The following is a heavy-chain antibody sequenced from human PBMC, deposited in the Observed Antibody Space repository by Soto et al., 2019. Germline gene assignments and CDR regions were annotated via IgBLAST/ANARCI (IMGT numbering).Heavy chain of an antibody. D-gene: IGHD5-18*01. J-gene: IGHJ4*02. V-gene: IGHV4-4*02. CDR3: AGQVDTTYTYNY. CDR1: GGSISSNNW. Sequence: QVQLQESGPGLVKPSGTLSLNCAVSGGSISSNNWWSWVRQPPGKGLEWIGEIYHSGSTNYNPSLKGRVTMSVDKSLSQFSLNLGSLTAADTAVYYCAGQVDTTYTYNYWGQGTLVTVSS. CDR2: IYHSGST.